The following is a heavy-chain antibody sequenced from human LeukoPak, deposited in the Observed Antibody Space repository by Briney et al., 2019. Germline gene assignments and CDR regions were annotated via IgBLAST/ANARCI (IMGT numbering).Heavy chain of an antibody. D-gene: IGHD1-14*01. V-gene: IGHV3-23*01. CDR1: GFTFSTYA. Sequence: GGSLRLSCAASGFTFSTYAMSWVRQAPGERLQWVSGISNSGDSTYYLDSVKGRFTISRDNSKNTLHLQMSSLRAEDTALYYCVKDRCDRATCPEVWGQGTLVTVSS. CDR3: VKDRCDRATCPEV. CDR2: ISNSGDST. J-gene: IGHJ4*02.